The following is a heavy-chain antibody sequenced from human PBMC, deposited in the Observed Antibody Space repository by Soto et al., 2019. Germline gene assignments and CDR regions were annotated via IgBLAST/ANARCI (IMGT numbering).Heavy chain of an antibody. CDR2: IYHSGST. CDR1: GDSVSSVDYY. Sequence: PSETLSLTCTVSGDSVSSVDYYWSWIRQPPGKGLEWIGYIYHSGSTYYNPSLKSRVTISVDTSKNQFSLKLSSVTAADTAVYYCARVFGFGGMDVWGQGTTVTVSS. CDR3: ARVFGFGGMDV. V-gene: IGHV4-31*03. J-gene: IGHJ6*02. D-gene: IGHD3-10*01.